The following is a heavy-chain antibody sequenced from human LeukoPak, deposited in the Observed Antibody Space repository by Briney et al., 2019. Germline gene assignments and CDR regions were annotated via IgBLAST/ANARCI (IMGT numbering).Heavy chain of an antibody. CDR1: GFRFSGHY. CDR3: ARGDCSAASCYYFDY. D-gene: IGHD2-15*01. J-gene: IGHJ4*02. V-gene: IGHV3-11*04. CDR2: ISSTVTTV. Sequence: PGGSLRLSCAASGFRFSGHYMSWIRQAPGKGLEWVAYISSTVTTVYYADSVKGQFTISRDNTKDSLYLQMSSLKAEDTAVYYCARGDCSAASCYYFDYWGQGTLVTVSS.